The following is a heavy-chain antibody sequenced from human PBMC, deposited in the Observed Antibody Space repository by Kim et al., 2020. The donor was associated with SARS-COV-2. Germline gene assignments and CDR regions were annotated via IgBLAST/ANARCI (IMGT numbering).Heavy chain of an antibody. CDR3: AKSGSVYPYYFDY. V-gene: IGHV3-23*01. Sequence: GGYLRLSCAASGFTFSNCAMSWVRQAPGKALEWVSAITDSGGNTYYADSVKGRFTISRDNSKNTLYLQMNSLRAEDTAVYYCAKSGSVYPYYFDYWGQGTLVTVSS. D-gene: IGHD3-22*01. J-gene: IGHJ4*02. CDR2: ITDSGGNT. CDR1: GFTFSNCA.